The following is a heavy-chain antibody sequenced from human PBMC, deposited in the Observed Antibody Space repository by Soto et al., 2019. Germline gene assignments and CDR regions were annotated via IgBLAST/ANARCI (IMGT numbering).Heavy chain of an antibody. D-gene: IGHD6-19*01. Sequence: SEILSLTCTVSGGSIRSYYWSWIRQSPWKGLEWIGYIYYTGSTTYNPSLKSRVTISPDTSRNQFSLKLSSVTAADTAVYYCARDPGTPVAATTEPFYFDYWGQGTLVTVSS. V-gene: IGHV4-59*01. CDR2: IYYTGST. J-gene: IGHJ4*02. CDR1: GGSIRSYY. CDR3: ARDPGTPVAATTEPFYFDY.